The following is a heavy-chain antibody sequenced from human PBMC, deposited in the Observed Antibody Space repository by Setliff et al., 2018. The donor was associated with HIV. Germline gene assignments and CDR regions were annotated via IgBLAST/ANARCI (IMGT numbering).Heavy chain of an antibody. D-gene: IGHD3-9*01. Sequence: PSETLSLTCAVYGGSFSGYYWSWIRQPPGKGLEWIGEINHSGSTNYNPSLKSLVTISVDTSKNQFSLKLSSVTAADTAVYYCARVQVDWGSRDFDYWGQGTLVTVSS. CDR1: GGSFSGYY. CDR2: INHSGST. J-gene: IGHJ4*02. V-gene: IGHV4-34*01. CDR3: ARVQVDWGSRDFDY.